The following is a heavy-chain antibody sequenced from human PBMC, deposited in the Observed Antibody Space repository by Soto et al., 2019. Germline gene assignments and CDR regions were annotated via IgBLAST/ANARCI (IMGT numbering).Heavy chain of an antibody. D-gene: IGHD6-13*01. CDR2: INPNSGGT. Sequence: ASVKVSCKASGYTFTGYYMHWVRQAPGQGLEWMGWINPNSGGTNYAQKFQGWVTMTRDTSISTAYMELSRLRSDDTAVYYCAREGIAAAGLYYYGMDVWGQGTTVTVSS. J-gene: IGHJ6*02. V-gene: IGHV1-2*04. CDR1: GYTFTGYY. CDR3: AREGIAAAGLYYYGMDV.